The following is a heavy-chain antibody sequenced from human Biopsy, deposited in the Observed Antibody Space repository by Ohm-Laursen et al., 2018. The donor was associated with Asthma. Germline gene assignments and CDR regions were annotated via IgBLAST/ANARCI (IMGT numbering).Heavy chain of an antibody. V-gene: IGHV4-61*01. J-gene: IGHJ4*02. Sequence: GTLSLTCTVSGGSVSSGSYYWSWIRQPPGKGLAWVSYISYSGSTDYNPSLKSRLTISMDTSKNQFSLKLSSVTAADTAVYYCARGDSSNWSHYYFDYWGQGTLVTVSS. CDR1: GGSVSSGSYY. CDR2: ISYSGST. CDR3: ARGDSSNWSHYYFDY. D-gene: IGHD3-22*01.